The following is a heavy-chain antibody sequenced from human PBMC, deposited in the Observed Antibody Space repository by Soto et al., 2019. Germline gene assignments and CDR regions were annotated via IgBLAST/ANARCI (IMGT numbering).Heavy chain of an antibody. D-gene: IGHD3-22*01. CDR2: ISSSSSYT. CDR1: GFTSSDYY. J-gene: IGHJ4*02. V-gene: IGHV3-11*05. Sequence: PGGSLRLSCAASGFTSSDYYMSWIRQAPGKGLEWVSYISSSSSYTNYADSVKGRFTISRDNAKNSLYLQMNSLRAEDTAAYYCARGGYYYDSSGYHSSQFDYWAREPWSPSPQ. CDR3: ARGGYYYDSSGYHSSQFDY.